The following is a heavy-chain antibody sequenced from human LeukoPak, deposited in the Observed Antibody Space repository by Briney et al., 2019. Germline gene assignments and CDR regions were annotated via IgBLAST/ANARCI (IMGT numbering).Heavy chain of an antibody. V-gene: IGHV3-53*01. J-gene: IGHJ4*02. CDR3: ARGYRRSGWYEIYFEY. D-gene: IGHD6-19*01. CDR2: IYSGGST. CDR1: GFTVSSNY. Sequence: PGGSLRLSCAASGFTVSSNYMSWVRQAPGKGLEWVSVIYSGGSTYYADSVKGRFTISRDNSKNTLYLQMNSLRAEDTAVYYCARGYRRSGWYEIYFEYWGQGTLVTVSS.